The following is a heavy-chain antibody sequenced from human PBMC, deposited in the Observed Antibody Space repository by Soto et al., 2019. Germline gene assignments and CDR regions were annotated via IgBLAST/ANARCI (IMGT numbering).Heavy chain of an antibody. CDR1: GDTFSSYA. CDR2: IIPMFGTA. V-gene: IGHV1-69*01. J-gene: IGHJ4*02. D-gene: IGHD3-22*01. CDR3: ARVGPAHYYDSSGYYSPLYY. Sequence: QVQLVQSGAELKKPGSSVKVSCKASGDTFSSYAINWVRQAPGQGLEWMGGIIPMFGTANYAQKFKGRVTITAGESTSIVYMELSSLRSEDTAVYSCARVGPAHYYDSSGYYSPLYYWGQGTLVTVSS.